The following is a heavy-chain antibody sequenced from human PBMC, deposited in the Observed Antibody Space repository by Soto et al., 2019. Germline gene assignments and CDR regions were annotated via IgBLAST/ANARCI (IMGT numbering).Heavy chain of an antibody. D-gene: IGHD3-10*01. CDR3: ARLSLDGSGSYYKWPIYYYYGMDV. CDR1: GGFISSSSYY. CDR2: IYYSGST. V-gene: IGHV4-39*01. Sequence: SETLSVTCTVSGGFISSSSYYWGWIRQAPGKGLEWIGSIYYSGSTYYNPSLKSRVTISVDTSKNQFSLKLSSVTAADTAVYYCARLSLDGSGSYYKWPIYYYYGMDVWGQGTTVT. J-gene: IGHJ6*02.